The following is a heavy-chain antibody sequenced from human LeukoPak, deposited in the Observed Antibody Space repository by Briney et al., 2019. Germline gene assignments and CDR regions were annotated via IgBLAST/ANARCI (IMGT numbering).Heavy chain of an antibody. CDR1: GGSISSYY. Sequence: SETLSLTCTVSGGSISSYYWSWIRQPPGKGLEWIGYIYYSGSTNYNPSLKSRVTISVDTSKNQFSPKLSSVTAADTAVYYCARSNYYYDSSGYFPFDPWGQGTLVTVSS. CDR3: ARSNYYYDSSGYFPFDP. V-gene: IGHV4-59*08. J-gene: IGHJ5*02. CDR2: IYYSGST. D-gene: IGHD3-22*01.